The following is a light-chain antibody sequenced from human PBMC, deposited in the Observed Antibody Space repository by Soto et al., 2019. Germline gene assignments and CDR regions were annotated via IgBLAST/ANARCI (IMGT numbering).Light chain of an antibody. CDR1: SSDVGGYNY. CDR3: SSYTISSTVV. J-gene: IGLJ2*01. CDR2: DVS. Sequence: QSALTQPASVSGSPGQSITISCTGTSSDVGGYNYVSWYQQHPGKAPKLMIYDVSNRPSGVSNRFSGSKSGNTASLTISGVQAEDEAEYYCSSYTISSTVVFGGGTKLTVL. V-gene: IGLV2-14*01.